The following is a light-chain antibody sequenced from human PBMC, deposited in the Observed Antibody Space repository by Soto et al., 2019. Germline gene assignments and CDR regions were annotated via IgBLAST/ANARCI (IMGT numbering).Light chain of an antibody. V-gene: IGLV2-14*01. Sequence: LTQPAFVSGSPGQSITISCTGTSSDVGGYNYVSWYQHPPGKAPKLMISEVSNRPSGVSSRFSGSKSGNTASLTISGLQAEDEADYYCSSYTSTSTRVFGTGTKVTVL. CDR3: SSYTSTSTRV. J-gene: IGLJ1*01. CDR2: EVS. CDR1: SSDVGGYNY.